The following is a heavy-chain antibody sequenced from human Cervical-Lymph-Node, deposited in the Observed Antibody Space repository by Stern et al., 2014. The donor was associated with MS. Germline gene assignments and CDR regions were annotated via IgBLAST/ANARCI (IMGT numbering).Heavy chain of an antibody. Sequence: VQLVQSGAVVKQPGSSVKVSCKASGGTFSSFDINWVRQAPGQGLEWMGGIIPILISPNYAQKFQGRVTISADESTRTTYMELRSLRSEDTARYYCAGSYSGTSKEPDYWGQGTLVTVSS. CDR2: IIPILISP. J-gene: IGHJ4*02. CDR1: GGTFSSFD. CDR3: AGSYSGTSKEPDY. D-gene: IGHD1-26*01. V-gene: IGHV1-69*01.